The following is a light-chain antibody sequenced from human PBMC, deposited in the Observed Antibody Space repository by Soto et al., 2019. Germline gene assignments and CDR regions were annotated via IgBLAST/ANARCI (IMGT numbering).Light chain of an antibody. V-gene: IGLV2-14*01. CDR2: EVS. CDR3: SSFTNTITRYA. Sequence: QSALTQPASVSGSPGQSITISCTGTSSDVGDYNYVSWFQHHPGKAPKLIIYEVSYRPSGVSARFSGSKSGDTASLTISGLQAEDEADYYCSSFTNTITRYAFGTGTKVTVL. CDR1: SSDVGDYNY. J-gene: IGLJ1*01.